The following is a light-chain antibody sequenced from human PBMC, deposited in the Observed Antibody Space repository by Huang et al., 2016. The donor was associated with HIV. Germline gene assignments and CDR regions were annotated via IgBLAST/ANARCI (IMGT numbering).Light chain of an antibody. CDR1: ENIVYS. J-gene: IGKJ4*01. CDR2: AAS. Sequence: DIQLTQSPSSLSASVGDGITITCRASENIVYSLSWFRQRPGLAPEALIYAASRLHAGVPSKFRATGSGTNFTLSIDGLGPEDFATYYCQQSRSLPRTYGGGTKVDI. V-gene: IGKV1-39*01. CDR3: QQSRSLPRT.